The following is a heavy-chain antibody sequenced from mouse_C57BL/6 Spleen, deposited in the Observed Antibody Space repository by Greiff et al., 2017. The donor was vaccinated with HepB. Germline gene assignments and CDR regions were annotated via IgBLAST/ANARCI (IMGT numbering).Heavy chain of an antibody. J-gene: IGHJ3*01. CDR3: ASSLYDYDGAWFAY. V-gene: IGHV1-52*01. CDR2: IDPSDSET. Sequence: VQLQQPGAELVRPGSSVKLSCKASGYTFTSYWMHWVKQRPIQGLEWIGNIDPSDSETHYNQKFKDKATLTVDKSSSTAYMQLSSLTSEDSAVYCCASSLYDYDGAWFAYWGQGTLVTVSA. CDR1: GYTFTSYW. D-gene: IGHD2-4*01.